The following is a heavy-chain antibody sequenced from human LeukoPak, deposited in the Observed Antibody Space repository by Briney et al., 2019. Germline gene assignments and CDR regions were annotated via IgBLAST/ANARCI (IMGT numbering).Heavy chain of an antibody. V-gene: IGHV3-21*01. CDR3: ARAGGEDCSGGSCYDPHYFDY. D-gene: IGHD2-15*01. J-gene: IGHJ4*02. Sequence: GGAPRLSCAASGFTFSSYSMNWVGQAPGKGLAGVSPISSSSSYIYYADSVKGRFTISRDNAKNSLYLQMNSLRAADTAVYYCARAGGEDCSGGSCYDPHYFDYWGQGTLVTVSS. CDR1: GFTFSSYS. CDR2: ISSSSSYI.